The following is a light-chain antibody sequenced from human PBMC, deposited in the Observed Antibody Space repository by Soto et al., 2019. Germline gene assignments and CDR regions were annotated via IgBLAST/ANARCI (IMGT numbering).Light chain of an antibody. J-gene: IGLJ2*01. CDR1: SSNIGAGYD. CDR2: GNT. Sequence: QSVLTQPPSVSGDPGQRVTISCTGRSSNIGAGYDVHWYQQLPGRAPKLLIYGNTNRPSGVPDRFSGSKSGTSASLAITGLQAEDEADYYCLSFDSSLSVVFGGGTKLTVL. V-gene: IGLV1-40*01. CDR3: LSFDSSLSVV.